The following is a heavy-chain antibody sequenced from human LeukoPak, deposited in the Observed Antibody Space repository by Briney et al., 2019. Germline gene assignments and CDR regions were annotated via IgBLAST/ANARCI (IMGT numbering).Heavy chain of an antibody. J-gene: IGHJ4*02. CDR1: GYTFTSYD. CDR3: ARAAVPNSALIAVRRFFDY. Sequence: GASVKVSCKASGYTFTSYDINWVRQATGQGLEWMGWMNPNTGNTGSAQKFQGRVTMTRDTSISTAYMELSSLRSEDTAVYYCARAAVPNSALIAVRRFFDYWGRGTLVTVPS. D-gene: IGHD6-6*01. CDR2: MNPNTGNT. V-gene: IGHV1-8*01.